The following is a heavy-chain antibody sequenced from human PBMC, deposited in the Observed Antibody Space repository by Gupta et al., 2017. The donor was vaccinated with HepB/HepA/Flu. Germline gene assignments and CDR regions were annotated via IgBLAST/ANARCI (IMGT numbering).Heavy chain of an antibody. CDR2: TYYRAKWYN. CDR1: GDRVSNNHAA. Sequence: QVLLQQSGPRLVKPSQTLSLTCAISGDRVSNNHAAWNWIRQSPSRGLEWLGRTYYRAKWYNDYGESVRSRITINPDISKNQFSLQLKSVTPEDTAVYFCARVGGTLYYYGMDVWGQGTAVTVS. J-gene: IGHJ6*02. CDR3: ARVGGTLYYYGMDV. D-gene: IGHD1-7*01. V-gene: IGHV6-1*01.